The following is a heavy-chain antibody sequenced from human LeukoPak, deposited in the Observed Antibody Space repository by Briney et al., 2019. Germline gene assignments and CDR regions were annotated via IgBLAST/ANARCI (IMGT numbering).Heavy chain of an antibody. CDR1: GFTFTSSA. J-gene: IGHJ4*02. CDR3: AADKGHYDSSGLTFDY. V-gene: IGHV1-58*02. D-gene: IGHD3-22*01. CDR2: IVVGSGNT. Sequence: ASVKVSCKASGFTFTSSAMQWVRQARGQRLEWIGWIVVGSGNTNYAQKFLERVTITRDMSTSTAYMELSSLRSEDTAVYYCAADKGHYDSSGLTFDYWGQGTLVTVSS.